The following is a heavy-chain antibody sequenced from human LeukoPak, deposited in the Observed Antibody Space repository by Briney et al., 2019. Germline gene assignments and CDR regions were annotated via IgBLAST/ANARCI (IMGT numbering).Heavy chain of an antibody. D-gene: IGHD3-10*01. V-gene: IGHV3-7*01. CDR3: AKVAKYYYGPETYYFFEQ. J-gene: IGHJ4*02. CDR2: IKQDGSEK. Sequence: GGSLRLSCAASGFTFSSYWMSWVRQAPGKGLEWVANIKQDGSEKYYVDSVKGRFTISRDNAKNSLYLRMNSLRVEDTAVYYCAKVAKYYYGPETYYFFEQWGQGTPVTASS. CDR1: GFTFSSYW.